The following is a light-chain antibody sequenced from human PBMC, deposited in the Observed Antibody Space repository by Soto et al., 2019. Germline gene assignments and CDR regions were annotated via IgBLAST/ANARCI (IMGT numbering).Light chain of an antibody. Sequence: EILLTQSPGTLFLSPGESAILSCRASQSLNNRFLAWYQQLPGRAPRLLIHATSSRAAGIPDRFSGSGSGTDFTLSINRLEPEDFAVYYCHHYDNSPPFPFGPGTRVDI. J-gene: IGKJ3*01. CDR1: QSLNNRF. CDR3: HHYDNSPPFP. CDR2: ATS. V-gene: IGKV3-20*01.